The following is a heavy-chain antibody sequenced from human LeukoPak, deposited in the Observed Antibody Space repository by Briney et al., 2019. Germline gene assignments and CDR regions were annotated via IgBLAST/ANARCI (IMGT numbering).Heavy chain of an antibody. CDR1: GYSIGSGFY. CDR3: ARASGSYGSGSYYYSGMDV. J-gene: IGHJ6*04. Sequence: SETLSLTCAVSGYSIGSGFYWVWIRQPPGKGLEWIGSIFHSGSTYYNPSLKSRVTISVDTSKNQFSLKLSSVTAADTALYYCARASGSYGSGSYYYSGMDVWGKGTTVTASS. D-gene: IGHD3-10*01. CDR2: IFHSGST. V-gene: IGHV4-38-2*01.